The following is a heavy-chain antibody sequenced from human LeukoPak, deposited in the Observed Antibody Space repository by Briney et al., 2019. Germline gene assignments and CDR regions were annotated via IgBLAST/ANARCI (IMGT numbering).Heavy chain of an antibody. CDR3: ERDGRDGYNLCAFDI. V-gene: IGHV3-48*03. CDR2: ISSGSTI. CDR1: GFTFSSYE. D-gene: IGHD5-24*01. Sequence: GGSLRLSCAASGFTFSSYEMNWIRQAPGKGLEWVAYISSGSTIYYADSVKGRFTISRDNAKNSLYLQMNSLRAEDTAVYYCERDGRDGYNLCAFDIWAQGTMVTVSS. J-gene: IGHJ3*02.